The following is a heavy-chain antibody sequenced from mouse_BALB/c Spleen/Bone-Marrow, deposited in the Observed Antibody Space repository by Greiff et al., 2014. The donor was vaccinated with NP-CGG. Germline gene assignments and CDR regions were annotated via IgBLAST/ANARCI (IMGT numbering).Heavy chain of an antibody. J-gene: IGHJ4*01. CDR1: GYSINSDYA. CDR2: ISSSGRT. V-gene: IGHV3-2*02. Sequence: EVHLVESGPGLVKPSQSLSLTCTVTGYSINSDYAWNWIRQFPGNKLEWMGYISSSGRTSYNPSLKRRISITRDTTKNQFFPQLNSVTTEDTATYYCAKYRYDDYYAMDYWGQGTSVTVSS. D-gene: IGHD2-14*01. CDR3: AKYRYDDYYAMDY.